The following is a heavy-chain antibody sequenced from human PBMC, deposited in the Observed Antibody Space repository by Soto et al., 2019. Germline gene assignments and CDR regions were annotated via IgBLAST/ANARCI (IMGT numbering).Heavy chain of an antibody. CDR3: ARGRGDGYNQHWYFDL. D-gene: IGHD3-10*01. V-gene: IGHV4-34*01. CDR2: ITHSGST. CDR1: GGSFSGYY. J-gene: IGHJ2*01. Sequence: QVHLQQWGAGLLKPSETLSLTCAVYGGSFSGYYWSWIRQPPWKVLEWIGEITHSGSTNYNPSLKSRVSISVGTSNNQFSLKLSSVTAADTAVYYCARGRGDGYNQHWYFDLWGRGTLVTVSS.